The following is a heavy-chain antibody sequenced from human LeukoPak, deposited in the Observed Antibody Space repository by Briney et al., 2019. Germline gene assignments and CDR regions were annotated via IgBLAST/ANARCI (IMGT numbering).Heavy chain of an antibody. J-gene: IGHJ6*03. D-gene: IGHD5-12*01. CDR1: GASVNSGIHS. V-gene: IGHV4-61*09. Sequence: SETLSLTCTVSGASVNSGIHSGRWMRQPAGKGLEGIENIYSSGKTNYSPSLSSRITISVDIYNTQFSLKLTSVTAADTADYYCTRGPEGWLIPYFMEVWGKGATVIVSS. CDR3: TRGPEGWLIPYFMEV. CDR2: IYSSGKT.